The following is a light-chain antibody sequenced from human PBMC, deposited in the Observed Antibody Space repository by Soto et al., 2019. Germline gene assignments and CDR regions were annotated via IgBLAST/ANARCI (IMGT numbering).Light chain of an antibody. CDR2: DAS. CDR1: QSVRSS. CDR3: QQRSSWLLT. V-gene: IGKV3-11*01. J-gene: IGKJ4*01. Sequence: EFVLKQSPATLSFSPGERATLSCRASQSVRSSLAWYQQKPGQAPRLLIYDASNRATGSLARFSCSVSGTDFTLTISSLEPEDFAVYCCQQRSSWLLTFGGGTKVEIK.